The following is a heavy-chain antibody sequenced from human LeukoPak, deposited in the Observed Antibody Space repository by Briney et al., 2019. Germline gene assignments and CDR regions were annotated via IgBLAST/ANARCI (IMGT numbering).Heavy chain of an antibody. CDR2: IIPIFGTA. Sequence: GASVKVSCKASGGTFSSYAISWVRQAPGQGLEWMGRIIPIFGTANYAQKFQGRVTITTDESTSTAYMEPSSLRSEDTAVYYCARSYYDFWSGYYTNLYYFDYWGQGTLVTVSS. D-gene: IGHD3-3*01. V-gene: IGHV1-69*05. CDR1: GGTFSSYA. CDR3: ARSYYDFWSGYYTNLYYFDY. J-gene: IGHJ4*02.